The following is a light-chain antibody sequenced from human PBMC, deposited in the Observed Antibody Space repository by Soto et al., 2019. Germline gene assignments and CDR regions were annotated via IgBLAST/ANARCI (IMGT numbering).Light chain of an antibody. Sequence: EIVLTQSPGTLSLSPGERATLSCRASQSVSNNYLAWYQQKPGQAPRLLIYGASNRATGIPDRFSGSGSGTDFTLTISRLEPEDFAVYYCQHYDNTPPSVTFGPGTKVDI. CDR3: QHYDNTPPSVT. J-gene: IGKJ3*01. CDR2: GAS. V-gene: IGKV3-20*01. CDR1: QSVSNNY.